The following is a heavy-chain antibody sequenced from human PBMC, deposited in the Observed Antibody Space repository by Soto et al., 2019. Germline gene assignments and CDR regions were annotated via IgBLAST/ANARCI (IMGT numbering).Heavy chain of an antibody. CDR3: ARSLHSGGWRGRDFDY. V-gene: IGHV1-18*04. CDR1: GYTFTSYG. D-gene: IGHD6-19*01. Sequence: QVQLVQSGAEVKKPGASVKVSCKASGYTFTSYGISWVRQAPGQGLEWMGWISAYNGNTNYAQKLQGRVTMTTDTSTSTAYMELRSVRSADTAVYYCARSLHSGGWRGRDFDYWGQGTLVTVSS. CDR2: ISAYNGNT. J-gene: IGHJ4*02.